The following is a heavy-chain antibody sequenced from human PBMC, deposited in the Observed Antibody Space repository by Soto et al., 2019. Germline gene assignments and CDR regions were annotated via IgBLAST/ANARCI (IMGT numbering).Heavy chain of an antibody. D-gene: IGHD1-26*01. CDR1: GFTFSSYA. J-gene: IGHJ6*02. V-gene: IGHV3-30-3*01. Sequence: QVQLVESGGGVVQPGRSLRLSCAASGFTFSSYAMHWVRQAPGKGLEWVAVISYDGSNKYYADSVKGRFTISRDNSKNTLYLQMNRLRAEDTAVYYCARDRGGSWYYYYGMDVWGQGTTVTVSS. CDR2: ISYDGSNK. CDR3: ARDRGGSWYYYYGMDV.